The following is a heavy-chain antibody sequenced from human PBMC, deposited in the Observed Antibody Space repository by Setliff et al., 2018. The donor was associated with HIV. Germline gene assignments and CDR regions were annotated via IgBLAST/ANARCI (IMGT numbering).Heavy chain of an antibody. CDR1: GFTFDDYA. CDR2: ISWNSGSI. Sequence: GGSLRLSCAASGFTFDDYAMRWVRQAPGKGLEWVSGISWNSGSIGYADSVKGRFTISRDNAKNSLYLQMNSLRAEDTAMYYCTRVLNYYGSSYWYFDLWGRGTLVTVSS. J-gene: IGHJ2*01. D-gene: IGHD3-10*01. V-gene: IGHV3-9*01. CDR3: TRVLNYYGSSYWYFDL.